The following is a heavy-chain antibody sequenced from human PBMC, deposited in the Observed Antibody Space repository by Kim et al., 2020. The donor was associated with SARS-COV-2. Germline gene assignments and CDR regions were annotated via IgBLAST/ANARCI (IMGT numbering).Heavy chain of an antibody. CDR2: INQSGGT. V-gene: IGHV4-34*01. D-gene: IGHD6-13*01. Sequence: SETLSLTCAVYGGSFSGYYWSWIRQPPGKGLEWIGEINQSGGTNYNPSLKSRITISQNTSKNQFSLKVNSVTAADTAVYYCARASFSGRKGSNSNWYRESEYFQYWGQGTLVTVSS. CDR1: GGSFSGYY. J-gene: IGHJ1*01. CDR3: ARASFSGRKGSNSNWYRESEYFQY.